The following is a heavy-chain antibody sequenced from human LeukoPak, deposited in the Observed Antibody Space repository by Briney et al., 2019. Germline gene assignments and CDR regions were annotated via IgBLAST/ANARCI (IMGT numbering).Heavy chain of an antibody. CDR2: ISAYNGNT. D-gene: IGHD3-9*01. CDR1: GYTFTSDA. V-gene: IGHV1-18*04. CDR3: ARGNSPPSSYYDILTGSHQEYNWFDP. Sequence: GASVKVSCRASGYTFTSDAIIWVRQAPGQGLEWMGWISAYNGNTNYAQKLQGRVTMTTDTSTSTAYMELRSLRSDDTAVYYCARGNSPPSSYYDILTGSHQEYNWFDPWGQGTLVTVSS. J-gene: IGHJ5*02.